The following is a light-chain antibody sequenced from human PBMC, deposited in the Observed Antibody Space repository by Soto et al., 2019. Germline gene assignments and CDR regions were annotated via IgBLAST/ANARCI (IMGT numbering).Light chain of an antibody. CDR3: QQYNSYCT. Sequence: DIQMTQSPSTLSASVGDRVTITCRASQSISSWSAWYQQKPGKAPKLLIYKASSLESGVPSRFSGSGSGTEFTLTISSLQPDDFATYYCQQYNSYCTFGQGTKVDIK. J-gene: IGKJ1*01. CDR2: KAS. CDR1: QSISSW. V-gene: IGKV1-5*03.